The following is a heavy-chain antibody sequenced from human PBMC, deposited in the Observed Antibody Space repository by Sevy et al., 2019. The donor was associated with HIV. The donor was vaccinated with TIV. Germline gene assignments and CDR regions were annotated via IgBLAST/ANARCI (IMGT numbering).Heavy chain of an antibody. V-gene: IGHV3-21*01. D-gene: IGHD4-17*01. CDR1: GFTFSSYS. CDR2: ISSSSSYI. Sequence: GGSLRLSCAASGFTFSSYSMNWVRQAPGKGLEWVSSISSSSSYIYYADSVKGRFTISRGNAKNSLYLQMNSLRAEDTAVYYCARVGHYGGNAFDYWGQGTLVTVSS. J-gene: IGHJ4*02. CDR3: ARVGHYGGNAFDY.